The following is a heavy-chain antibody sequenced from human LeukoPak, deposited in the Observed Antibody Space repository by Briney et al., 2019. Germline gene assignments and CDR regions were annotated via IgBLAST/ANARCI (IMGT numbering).Heavy chain of an antibody. V-gene: IGHV4-59*01. CDR1: GGSISNYD. J-gene: IGHJ4*02. Sequence: SETLSLTCTVSGGSISNYDWSWIRQLPGKGLEWTGYIYNSGSTNYNPYLKSRVTISKDTSKNQFSLKLSSVTAADTAVYYCARVGAAMDNFDYWGQGTLVTVS. CDR2: IYNSGST. CDR3: ARVGAAMDNFDY. D-gene: IGHD5-18*01.